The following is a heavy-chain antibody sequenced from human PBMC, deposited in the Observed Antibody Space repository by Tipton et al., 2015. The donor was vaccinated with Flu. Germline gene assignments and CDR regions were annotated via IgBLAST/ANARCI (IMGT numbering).Heavy chain of an antibody. CDR1: GYSFTTYW. J-gene: IGHJ3*02. Sequence: QLVQSGAEMKKPGESLKISCKGSGYSFTTYWIAWVRQMPGKGLEWMGVISPANSDTRYSPSFRGQVTLSVDKAIDTAYLHWSRMKASGTAMYYCVRLRTRDVTPRNAFDIWGRGTLVTVSS. D-gene: IGHD1-7*01. CDR2: ISPANSDT. CDR3: VRLRTRDVTPRNAFDI. V-gene: IGHV5-51*03.